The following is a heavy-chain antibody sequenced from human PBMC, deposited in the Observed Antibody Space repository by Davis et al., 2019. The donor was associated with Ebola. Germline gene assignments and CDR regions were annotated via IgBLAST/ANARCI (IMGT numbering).Heavy chain of an antibody. CDR1: GGSVSSGSYY. CDR3: ARSYYGSGSYLSSDY. V-gene: IGHV4-61*01. J-gene: IGHJ4*02. CDR2: IYYSGST. Sequence: MPSETLSLTCTVSGGSVSSGSYYWSWIRQPPEKGLEWVGYIYYSGSTNCNPSLKSRVTISVDTSKNQFSLKLSSVTAADTAVYYCARSYYGSGSYLSSDYWGQGTLVTVSS. D-gene: IGHD3-10*01.